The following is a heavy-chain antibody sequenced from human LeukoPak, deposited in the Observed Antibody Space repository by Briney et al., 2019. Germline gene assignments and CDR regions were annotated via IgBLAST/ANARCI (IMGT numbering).Heavy chain of an antibody. D-gene: IGHD6-13*01. CDR2: IYYSGST. CDR3: ARAQYSSSWYVRYWFGP. Sequence: SETLSLTCTVSAYSISSAYYWGWIRQPPGKGLEWIGYIYYSGSTNYNPSLKSRVTISVDTSKNQFSLKLSPVTAADTAVYYCARAQYSSSWYVRYWFGPWGQGTLVTVSS. CDR1: AYSISSAYY. V-gene: IGHV4-61*01. J-gene: IGHJ5*02.